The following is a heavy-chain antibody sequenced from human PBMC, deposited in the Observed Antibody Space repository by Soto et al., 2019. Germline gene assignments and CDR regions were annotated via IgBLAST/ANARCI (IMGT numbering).Heavy chain of an antibody. J-gene: IGHJ6*02. CDR3: AKDRYSGSYFDV. D-gene: IGHD1-26*01. V-gene: IGHV3-43*01. CDR2: ISWDGGST. Sequence: EVQLVESGGVVVQPGGSLRLSCAASGFTFDDYTMHWVRQAPGKGLEGVSLISWDGGSTYYADSVKGRFTISRDNSKNSLYLQMNSLRTEDTALYYCAKDRYSGSYFDVWGQGTTVTVSS. CDR1: GFTFDDYT.